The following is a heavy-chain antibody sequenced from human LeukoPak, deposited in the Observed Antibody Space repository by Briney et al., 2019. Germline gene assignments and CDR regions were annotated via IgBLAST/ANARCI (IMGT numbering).Heavy chain of an antibody. CDR1: GGSFSGYY. Sequence: SETLSLTCAVYGGSFSGYYWSWIRQPPGKGLEWIGEINHSGSTNYNPSLKSRVTISVDTSKNQFSLKLSSVTAADTAVYYCASLADNYAGYYYGMDVWGQGTTVTVSS. D-gene: IGHD4-11*01. CDR2: INHSGST. J-gene: IGHJ6*02. V-gene: IGHV4-34*01. CDR3: ASLADNYAGYYYGMDV.